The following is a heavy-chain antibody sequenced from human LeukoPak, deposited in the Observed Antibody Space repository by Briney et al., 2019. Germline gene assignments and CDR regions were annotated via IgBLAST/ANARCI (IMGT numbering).Heavy chain of an antibody. CDR2: IYSSGNT. V-gene: IGHV4-59*01. Sequence: SETLSLTCTVSGAAISTYFWSWIRQSPGKGLEWIGYIYSSGNTKYNPSLKSRVTISVDASKNQFALTLRSLTAADTAVYYCARDFWSGSVGFDPWGQGTLVTVSS. CDR1: GAAISTYF. CDR3: ARDFWSGSVGFDP. J-gene: IGHJ5*02. D-gene: IGHD3-3*01.